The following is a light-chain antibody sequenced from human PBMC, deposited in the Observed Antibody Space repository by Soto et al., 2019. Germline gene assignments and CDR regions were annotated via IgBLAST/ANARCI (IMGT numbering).Light chain of an antibody. CDR3: QQSYKTPHT. CDR1: QSVSSW. J-gene: IGKJ2*01. V-gene: IGKV1-5*03. CDR2: KAS. Sequence: DIQMTQSPSTLSAFVGDRVTITCRASQSVSSWLAWYQQKPGKAPNLLIYKASNLQSGVPSRFSGHGSGTEFTLTISSLQPEDFATYYCQQSYKTPHTFGQGTKLETK.